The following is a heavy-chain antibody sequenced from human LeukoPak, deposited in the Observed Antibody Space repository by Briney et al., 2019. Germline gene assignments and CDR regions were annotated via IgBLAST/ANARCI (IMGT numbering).Heavy chain of an antibody. J-gene: IGHJ4*02. CDR3: ARVDYGHFDY. V-gene: IGHV1-46*01. CDR2: INPSGGST. D-gene: IGHD4-17*01. Sequence: ASVKVSCKTSGYTFTSYYIHWVRQAPGQGLEWMGIINPSGGSTSYAQKFQGRVTMTRDTSTSTVYMYLSSLRSEDTAVYYCARVDYGHFDYWGQGTLSPSPQ. CDR1: GYTFTSYY.